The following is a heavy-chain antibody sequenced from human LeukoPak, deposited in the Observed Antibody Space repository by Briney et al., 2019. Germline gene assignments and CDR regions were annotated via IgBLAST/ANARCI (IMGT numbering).Heavy chain of an antibody. CDR3: TRHAIWFGELEDY. CDR1: GFTFSSYA. J-gene: IGHJ4*02. V-gene: IGHV3-73*01. D-gene: IGHD3-10*01. Sequence: PGGSLRLSCAASGFTFSSYAMHWARQASGKGLEWVGRIRSKANSYATAYAASVKGRFTISRDGSKNTAYLQMNSLKTEDTAVYYCTRHAIWFGELEDYWGQGTLVTVSS. CDR2: IRSKANSYAT.